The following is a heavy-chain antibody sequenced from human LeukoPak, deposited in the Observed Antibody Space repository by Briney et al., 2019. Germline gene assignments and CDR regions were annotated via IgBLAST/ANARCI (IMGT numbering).Heavy chain of an antibody. V-gene: IGHV4-39*01. CDR3: ARVRDYDILTGYIEDFDY. CDR1: GGSISSSSYY. D-gene: IGHD3-9*01. Sequence: SETLSLTCTASGGSISSSSYYWGWIRQPPGKGLEWIGSIYYSGSTYYNPSLKSRVTISVDTSKNQFSLKLSSVTAADTAVYYCARVRDYDILTGYIEDFDYWGQGTLVTVSS. J-gene: IGHJ4*02. CDR2: IYYSGST.